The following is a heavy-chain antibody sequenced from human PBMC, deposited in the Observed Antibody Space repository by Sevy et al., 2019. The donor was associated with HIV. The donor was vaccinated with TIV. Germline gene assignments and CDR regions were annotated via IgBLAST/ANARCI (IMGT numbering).Heavy chain of an antibody. J-gene: IGHJ4*02. D-gene: IGHD1-26*01. Sequence: GGSLRLSCAASGFNFRAHWMLWVRQAPGKGLEWVANINEDGSTKYYLDSVKGRFTISRDNAENSAFLQMNSLRVEDTAVYYCVRALLKADSLWGQGTLVTVSS. V-gene: IGHV3-7*01. CDR2: INEDGSTK. CDR1: GFNFRAHW. CDR3: VRALLKADSL.